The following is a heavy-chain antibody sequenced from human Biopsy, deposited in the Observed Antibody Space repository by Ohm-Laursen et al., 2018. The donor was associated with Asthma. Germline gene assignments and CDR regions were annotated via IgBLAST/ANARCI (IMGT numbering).Heavy chain of an antibody. V-gene: IGHV1-69*13. Sequence: SVKVSCKASDYIFPRYYISWVRQAPGQGLEWMGGLIPVLGTPDHAQMFEGRVTITADESTSTAYMELGSLSSEDTAVYYCARGYSGSDRIVYYYSGLEVWGQGTTVTVSS. J-gene: IGHJ6*02. CDR3: ARGYSGSDRIVYYYSGLEV. D-gene: IGHD5-12*01. CDR2: LIPVLGTP. CDR1: DYIFPRYY.